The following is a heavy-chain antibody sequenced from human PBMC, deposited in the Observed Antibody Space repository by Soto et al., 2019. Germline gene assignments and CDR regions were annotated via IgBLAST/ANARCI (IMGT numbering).Heavy chain of an antibody. V-gene: IGHV3-9*01. CDR3: AKDRGAGYSNGWYGIDY. Sequence: EVQLVESGGGLVQPGRSLRLSCAASGFTFDDYAMHWVRQAPGKGLEWVSGISWNSGSIGYADSVKGRFTISRDNAKNSLYLQMNSLRTEDTALYYCAKDRGAGYSNGWYGIDYWGQGTLVTVSS. CDR2: ISWNSGSI. D-gene: IGHD6-19*01. J-gene: IGHJ4*02. CDR1: GFTFDDYA.